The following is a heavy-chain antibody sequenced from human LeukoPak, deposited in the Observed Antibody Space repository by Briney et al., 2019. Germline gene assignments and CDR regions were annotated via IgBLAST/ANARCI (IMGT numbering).Heavy chain of an antibody. V-gene: IGHV4-34*01. CDR1: GGSFSGYY. Sequence: SETLSLTCAVYGGSFSGYYWSWIRQPPGKGLEWIGEINHSGSTNYNPSLKSRVTISVDTSKNQFSLKLSSVTAADTAVYYCARATGGGYYGYYYYGMDVWGQGTTVTVSS. CDR2: INHSGST. D-gene: IGHD3-22*01. CDR3: ARATGGGYYGYYYYGMDV. J-gene: IGHJ6*02.